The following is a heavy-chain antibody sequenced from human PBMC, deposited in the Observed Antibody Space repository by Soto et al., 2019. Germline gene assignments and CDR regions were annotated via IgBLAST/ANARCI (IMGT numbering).Heavy chain of an antibody. CDR1: GYTFTSYA. Sequence: QVQLVQSGAEVKKPGASVKVSCKASGYTFTSYAMHWVRQAPGQRLEWMGWINAGNGNTKYSQKFQGRVTITRDTYASTAYMELSSLRSEDTAVYYCARDGGYDFWSGYPKGGMDVWGQGTTVTVSS. J-gene: IGHJ6*02. D-gene: IGHD3-3*01. V-gene: IGHV1-3*01. CDR3: ARDGGYDFWSGYPKGGMDV. CDR2: INAGNGNT.